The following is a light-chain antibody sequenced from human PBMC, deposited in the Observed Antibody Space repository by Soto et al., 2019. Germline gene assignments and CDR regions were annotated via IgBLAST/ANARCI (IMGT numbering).Light chain of an antibody. CDR2: GAS. CDR3: QQYNNWPKT. Sequence: EIVMTQSPATLSVSPGERATLSCRASQSINSNLAWYQQKPGQAPRLLIYGASTRATGIPARFSGSGSGTEFTLTISSLQSEDFAVYYCQQYNNWPKTFDHGAKVEIK. CDR1: QSINSN. J-gene: IGKJ1*01. V-gene: IGKV3-15*01.